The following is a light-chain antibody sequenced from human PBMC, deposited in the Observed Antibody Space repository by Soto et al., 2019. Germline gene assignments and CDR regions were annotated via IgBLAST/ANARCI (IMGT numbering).Light chain of an antibody. CDR2: AAS. V-gene: IGKV1-8*01. Sequence: AIRMTQSPSSFSASTGDRVTITCRASQGISSYLAWYQQKPGKAPKLLIYAASTLQSGVTSRFSGSGSGTDFTLTISCLQSEDFATYYCQQYYSYPFTFGPGNKVDIK. CDR1: QGISSY. J-gene: IGKJ3*01. CDR3: QQYYSYPFT.